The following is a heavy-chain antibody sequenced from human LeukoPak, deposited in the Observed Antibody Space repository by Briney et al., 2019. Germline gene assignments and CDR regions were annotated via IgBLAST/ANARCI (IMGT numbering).Heavy chain of an antibody. CDR3: AKECDYGNTSHMPCY. V-gene: IGHV3-23*01. CDR1: ALPPSNYA. Sequence: PGGSLRLSCAASALPPSNYAMSWVRQAPGKGLEWVSSISDGGWTAHTDSVKGRFFISRETATNTLYLQMNSLRVEDTAVYYCAKECDYGNTSHMPCYWGQGTLVTVSS. J-gene: IGHJ4*02. D-gene: IGHD4-17*01. CDR2: ISDGGWT.